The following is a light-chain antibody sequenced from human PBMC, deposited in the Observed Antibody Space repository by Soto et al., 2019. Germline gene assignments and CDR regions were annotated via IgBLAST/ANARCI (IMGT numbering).Light chain of an antibody. CDR3: SSYTGSSTLYV. CDR1: SSDVGDNNY. J-gene: IGLJ1*01. CDR2: DVT. Sequence: QSVLTQPASVSGSPGQSITISCTGTSSDVGDNNYVSWYQQHPGKAPKLMIYDVTHRPSGISNRFSGSKSGNTASLTISGLLAEDEADYYCSSYTGSSTLYVFGTGTKLTVL. V-gene: IGLV2-14*01.